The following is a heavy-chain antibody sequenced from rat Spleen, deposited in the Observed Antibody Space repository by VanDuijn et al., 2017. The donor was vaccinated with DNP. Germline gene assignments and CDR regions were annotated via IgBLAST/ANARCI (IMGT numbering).Heavy chain of an antibody. J-gene: IGHJ3*01. CDR2: ISYDGGSS. CDR3: AIYFYSGDNWFGY. D-gene: IGHD1-1*01. CDR1: GFTFSDYY. Sequence: EVQLVESGGGLVQPGRSLQLSCTASGFTFSDYYMAWVRQAPTKGLEWVAYISYDGGSSYYGDSVKGRFTISRENAKNTLYLQMNSLRSEDTATYYCAIYFYSGDNWFGYWGQGTLVTVSS. V-gene: IGHV5-20*01.